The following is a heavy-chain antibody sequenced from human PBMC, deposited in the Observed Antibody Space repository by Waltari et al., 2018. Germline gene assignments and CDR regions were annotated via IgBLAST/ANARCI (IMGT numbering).Heavy chain of an antibody. CDR1: GFTFVSYG. CDR3: ASHRSLDY. Sequence: EVQLVESGGGLVQPGGSLRLSCAASGFTFVSYGVSWVRQAPGKGLEWVANIKQDGSEKYYVDSVKGRFTISRDNAKNSLYLQMNSLRAEDTAVYYCASHRSLDYWGQGTLVTVSS. V-gene: IGHV3-7*01. CDR2: IKQDGSEK. D-gene: IGHD1-26*01. J-gene: IGHJ4*02.